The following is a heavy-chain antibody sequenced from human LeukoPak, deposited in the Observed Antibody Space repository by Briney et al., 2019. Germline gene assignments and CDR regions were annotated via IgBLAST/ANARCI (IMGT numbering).Heavy chain of an antibody. J-gene: IGHJ4*02. CDR2: ISSSSSYI. Sequence: GGSLRLSCAASGFTFCSYSMNWVRQAPGKGLEWVSSISSSSSYIYYADSVKGRFTISRDNAKNSLYLQMNSLRAEDTAVFYCARDQYDTWSRRGNFDSWGQGTLVIVSS. CDR3: ARDQYDTWSRRGNFDS. CDR1: GFTFCSYS. V-gene: IGHV3-21*04. D-gene: IGHD3-3*01.